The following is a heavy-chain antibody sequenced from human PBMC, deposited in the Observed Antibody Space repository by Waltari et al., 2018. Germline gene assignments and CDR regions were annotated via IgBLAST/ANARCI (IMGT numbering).Heavy chain of an antibody. Sequence: QVQLVQSGAEVKKPGATVKVDCQDSGYTYTAFDMHWVRQAPGQGLEWMGWINPTNGATGYAQKFQGRVTMTRDTSIRAAYMELKSLRYDDTAVYFCARGGGYTISEPGDFWGQGTLVTVSS. J-gene: IGHJ4*02. CDR3: ARGGGYTISEPGDF. V-gene: IGHV1-2*02. CDR1: GYTYTAFD. D-gene: IGHD2-15*01. CDR2: INPTNGAT.